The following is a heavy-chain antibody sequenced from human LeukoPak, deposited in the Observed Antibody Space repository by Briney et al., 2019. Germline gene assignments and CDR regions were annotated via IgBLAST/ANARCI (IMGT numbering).Heavy chain of an antibody. CDR1: SDSFSSHY. D-gene: IGHD4-17*01. J-gene: IGHJ3*02. V-gene: IGHV4-59*11. CDR2: ISDIGTT. Sequence: PSETLSLTCAVSSDSFSSHYWTWLRQPPGRGLEWIGYISDIGTTNYNPSLKSRVTISIDTSKSQFSLKLSSVTTADTAVYYCARDLVTVTKGFDIWGLGTMVSVSS. CDR3: ARDLVTVTKGFDI.